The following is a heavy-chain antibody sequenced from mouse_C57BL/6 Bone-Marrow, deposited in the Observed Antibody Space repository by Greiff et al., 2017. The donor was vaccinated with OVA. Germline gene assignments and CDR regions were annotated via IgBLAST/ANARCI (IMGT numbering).Heavy chain of an antibody. D-gene: IGHD1-1*01. CDR3: ARDAWSSSPYYYAMDY. CDR2: SRNKANDYTT. Sequence: EVMLVESGGGLVQSGRSLRLSCATSGFTFSDFYMEWVRQAPGKGLEWIAASRNKANDYTTEYSASVKGRFIVSRDTSQSILYLQMKALRAEDTAIYYCARDAWSSSPYYYAMDYWGQGTSVTVSS. CDR1: GFTFSDFY. V-gene: IGHV7-1*01. J-gene: IGHJ4*01.